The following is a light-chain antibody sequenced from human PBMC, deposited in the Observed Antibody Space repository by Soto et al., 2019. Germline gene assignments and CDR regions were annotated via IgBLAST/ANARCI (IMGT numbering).Light chain of an antibody. CDR3: CSYAGSHTSV. J-gene: IGLJ2*01. V-gene: IGLV2-11*01. Sequence: QSVLTQPRSASGSPGQSVTISCTGTSSDGGGYNYVSWYQQHPGKAPKLMIYDVSKRPSGVPDRFSGSKSGNTASLTISGLQAEDEADYHCCSYAGSHTSVFGGGTKVTVL. CDR2: DVS. CDR1: SSDGGGYNY.